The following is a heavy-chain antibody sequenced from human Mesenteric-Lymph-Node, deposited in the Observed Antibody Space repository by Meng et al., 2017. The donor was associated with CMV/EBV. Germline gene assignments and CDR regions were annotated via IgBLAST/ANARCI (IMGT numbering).Heavy chain of an antibody. CDR3: ARAGITMVRGVISWFDP. CDR2: NNPNRGCT. CDR1: YTLHGHE. J-gene: IGHJ5*02. D-gene: IGHD3-10*01. Sequence: YTLHGHEMHWGAQAPGQGVGLVGRNNPNRGCTNFGQKVQGRGTNAKDTAIRTTFHELSRLRSDDTAVYYCARAGITMVRGVISWFDPWGQGTLVTVSS. V-gene: IGHV1-2*01.